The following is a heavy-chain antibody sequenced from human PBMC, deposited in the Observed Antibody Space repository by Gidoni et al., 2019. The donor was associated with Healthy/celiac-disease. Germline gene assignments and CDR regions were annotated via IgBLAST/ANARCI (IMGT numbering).Heavy chain of an antibody. Sequence: EVQLVSSVGGLVQPGGSLRLSCAASGFTFSSYWMHWVRQAPGKGLVWVSRITSDGSSTSYADSVKGRFTIYRDNAKNTLYRQMNSLRAEDTAVYYCARVGASGTTWDYYYYGMDVWGKGTTVTVSS. CDR1: GFTFSSYW. CDR3: ARVGASGTTWDYYYYGMDV. V-gene: IGHV3-74*01. J-gene: IGHJ6*04. CDR2: ITSDGSST. D-gene: IGHD1-7*01.